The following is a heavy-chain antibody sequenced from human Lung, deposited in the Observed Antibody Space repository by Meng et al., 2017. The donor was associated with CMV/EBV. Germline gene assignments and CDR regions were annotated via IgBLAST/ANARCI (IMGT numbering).Heavy chain of an antibody. J-gene: IGHJ4*02. V-gene: IGHV3-11*04. Sequence: SCSASGFSFSDHYMSWIRQAPGKGLEWVSYLSGNGNTIYYADFVKGRFTISRDNDKNSLYLQMNSLRVEDTAVYYCAREASGSYYTFYFDYWGQGTLVTVSS. CDR2: LSGNGNTI. CDR3: AREASGSYYTFYFDY. D-gene: IGHD1-26*01. CDR1: GFSFSDHY.